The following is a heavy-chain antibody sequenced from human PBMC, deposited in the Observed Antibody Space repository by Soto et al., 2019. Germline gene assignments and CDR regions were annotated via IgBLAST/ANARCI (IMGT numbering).Heavy chain of an antibody. J-gene: IGHJ4*02. CDR2: ISYDGTNR. CDR1: GLTFSNYA. Sequence: QVHLVESGGGVVQPERSLRLPCAASGLTFSNYAMHWVRQAPGKGLEWVAFISYDGTNRCYPDSVKGRFTISRDNSKNTLYLQMNSLKTEDTAVYYCARESSSTVTTGGGGSAKDYWGQGTLVTVSS. V-gene: IGHV3-30-3*01. D-gene: IGHD4-17*01. CDR3: ARESSSTVTTGGGGSAKDY.